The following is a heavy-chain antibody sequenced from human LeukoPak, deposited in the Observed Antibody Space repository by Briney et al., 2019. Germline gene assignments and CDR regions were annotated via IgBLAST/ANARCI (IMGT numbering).Heavy chain of an antibody. Sequence: SETLSLTCTVSGGSISSYYWSWIRQPPGKGLEWIGYIYYSGSTNYNPSLESRITISVDTSKNQFSLTLNSVTAADTAVYYCARHIVPAAFFDYWGQGTLVTVSS. J-gene: IGHJ4*02. V-gene: IGHV4-59*08. CDR3: ARHIVPAAFFDY. D-gene: IGHD2-2*01. CDR1: GGSISSYY. CDR2: IYYSGST.